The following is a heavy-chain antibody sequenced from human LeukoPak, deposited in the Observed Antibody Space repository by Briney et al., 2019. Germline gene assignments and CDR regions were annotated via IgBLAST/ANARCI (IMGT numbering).Heavy chain of an antibody. V-gene: IGHV3-48*03. J-gene: IGHJ6*03. CDR2: ISSSGSTI. Sequence: PGGSLRLSCAASGFTFSSYEMNWVRQAPGKGLEWVSYISSSGSTIYYADSVKGRFTISRDNAKNSLYLQMNNLRAEDTAVYYCAKVAGRAFGEVIVSRARCYMDVWGKGTTVTVSS. CDR1: GFTFSSYE. D-gene: IGHD3-16*02. CDR3: AKVAGRAFGEVIVSRARCYMDV.